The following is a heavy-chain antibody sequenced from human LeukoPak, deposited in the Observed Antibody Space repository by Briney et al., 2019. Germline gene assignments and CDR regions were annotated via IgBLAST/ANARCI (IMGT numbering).Heavy chain of an antibody. D-gene: IGHD5-24*01. V-gene: IGHV3-15*01. Sequence: KTGGSLRLSCAASGFTFSNAWMSWVRQAPGKGLEWVGRIKSKTDGGTTDYAAPVKGRFTISRDDSKNTLYLQMNSLKTEDTAVYYCARVWEMATAMAGGDYWGQGTLVTVSS. CDR1: GFTFSNAW. CDR2: IKSKTDGGTT. J-gene: IGHJ4*02. CDR3: ARVWEMATAMAGGDY.